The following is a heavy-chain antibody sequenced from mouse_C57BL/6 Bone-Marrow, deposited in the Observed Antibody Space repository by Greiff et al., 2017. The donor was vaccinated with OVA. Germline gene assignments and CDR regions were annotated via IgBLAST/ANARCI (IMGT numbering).Heavy chain of an antibody. V-gene: IGHV1-78*01. D-gene: IGHD2-5*01. J-gene: IGHJ4*01. CDR3: AREEGGIYSNYEENDMDY. CDR2: IYPRDGST. Sequence: QVQLQQSDAELVKPGASVKISCKVSGYTFTDHTIHWMKQRPEQGLEWIGYIYPRDGSTKYNEKFKGKATLTADKSSSAAYMQLNSLTSEDSAVYFCAREEGGIYSNYEENDMDYWGQGTSVTVSS. CDR1: GYTFTDHT.